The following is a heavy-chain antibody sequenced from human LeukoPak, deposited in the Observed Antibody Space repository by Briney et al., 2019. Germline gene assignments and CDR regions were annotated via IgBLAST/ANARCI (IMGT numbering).Heavy chain of an antibody. CDR1: GFTFSSYS. V-gene: IGHV3-21*05. D-gene: IGHD3-9*01. CDR3: ARDLGHDWLLPTEAFDI. Sequence: PGGSLRLSCAASGFTFSSYSMNWVRQAPGKGLEWVSYISSSSSYIYYADSVKGRFTISRDNAKNSLYLQMNSLRAEDTAVYYCARDLGHDWLLPTEAFDIWGQGTMVTVSS. CDR2: ISSSSSYI. J-gene: IGHJ3*02.